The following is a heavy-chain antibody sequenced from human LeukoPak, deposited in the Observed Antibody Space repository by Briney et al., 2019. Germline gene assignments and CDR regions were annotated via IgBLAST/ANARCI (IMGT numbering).Heavy chain of an antibody. Sequence: ASVKVSCKASGYTFTSYGISWVRQAPGQGLEWMGWISAYNGNTNYAQKLQGRVTMTTDTSTSTAYMELRSLRSDDTALYYCARVACAHCRVDDWGQGTLVTVSP. D-gene: IGHD2-21*02. CDR1: GYTFTSYG. CDR3: ARVACAHCRVDD. CDR2: ISAYNGNT. V-gene: IGHV1-18*01. J-gene: IGHJ4*02.